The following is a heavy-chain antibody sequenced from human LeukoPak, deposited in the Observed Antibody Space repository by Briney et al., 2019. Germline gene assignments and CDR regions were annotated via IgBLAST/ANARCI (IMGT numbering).Heavy chain of an antibody. CDR2: NNWYSEHI. J-gene: IGHJ4*02. CDR1: GHIQNEYD. Sequence: PGGPLRLPCELSGHIQNEYDIHWARQRPGKALEQVTDNNWYSEHIGYADSVRGRYTVSRENAKTYMYLQMNRLRAEDRALYYCVKDGKEWTSHFESWGQGTLVTVSS. D-gene: IGHD3-3*01. V-gene: IGHV3-9*01. CDR3: VKDGKEWTSHFES.